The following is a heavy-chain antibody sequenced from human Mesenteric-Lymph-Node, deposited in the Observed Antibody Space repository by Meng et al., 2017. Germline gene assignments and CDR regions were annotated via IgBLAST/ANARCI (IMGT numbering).Heavy chain of an antibody. J-gene: IGHJ4*02. D-gene: IGHD6-13*01. CDR2: IYTSGST. CDR3: ARESSITAPGDY. Sequence: QVTLQESSPGLVKPSQTLSLTCTVSGGSINSGSYYWTWIRQPAGKGLELIGRIYTSGSTNYSPSLKSRVTISLDTSKNQFSLKLSSVTAADTAVYYCARESSITAPGDYWGQGTLVTVSS. V-gene: IGHV4-61*02. CDR1: GGSINSGSYY.